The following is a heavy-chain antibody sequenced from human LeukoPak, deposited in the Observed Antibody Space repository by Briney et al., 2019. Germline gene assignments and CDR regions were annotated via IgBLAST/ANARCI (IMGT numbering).Heavy chain of an antibody. J-gene: IGHJ1*01. CDR2: IKSKTDGGTT. CDR3: TTDGLYYDFWSGYGKYFQH. CDR1: GFTFSNAW. V-gene: IGHV3-15*01. D-gene: IGHD3-3*01. Sequence: PGGSLRLSCAASGFTFSNAWMSWVRQAPGKGLEWVGRIKSKTDGGTTDYAAPVKGRFTISRDDSKNTLYLQMNSLKTEDTAVYYCTTDGLYYDFWSGYGKYFQHSSQGTLVTVSS.